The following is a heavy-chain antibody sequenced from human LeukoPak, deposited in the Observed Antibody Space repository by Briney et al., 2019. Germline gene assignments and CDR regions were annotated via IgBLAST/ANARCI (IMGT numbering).Heavy chain of an antibody. Sequence: SETLSLTCTVSADSVSSAYWSWVRLSAGQGLEWIGRMSASGTTSYNPSLERRVTMSVDTSKNQFSLKVPSVTAADTAVYYCARGVRYCSGANCYRWFDPWGQGTLVTVSS. D-gene: IGHD2-15*01. CDR3: ARGVRYCSGANCYRWFDP. CDR2: MSASGTT. CDR1: ADSVSSAY. V-gene: IGHV4-4*07. J-gene: IGHJ5*02.